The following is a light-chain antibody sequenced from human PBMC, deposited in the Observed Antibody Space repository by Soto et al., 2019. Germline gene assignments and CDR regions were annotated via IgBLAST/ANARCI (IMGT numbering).Light chain of an antibody. CDR3: QSYDSSLSGYV. CDR1: SSNIGAGFD. CDR2: ANT. Sequence: QLVLTQPPSVSGAPGQRVTISCTGSSSNIGAGFDVHWYQQLPGTAPRLLIYANTKRPAGVPDRFSGSRSGTSISLAISGRRAEDEADYFCQSYDSSLSGYVFGTGTKLTVL. V-gene: IGLV1-40*01. J-gene: IGLJ1*01.